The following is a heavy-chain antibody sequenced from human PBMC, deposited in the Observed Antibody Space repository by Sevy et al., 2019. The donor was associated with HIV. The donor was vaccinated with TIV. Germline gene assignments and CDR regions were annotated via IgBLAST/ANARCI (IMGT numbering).Heavy chain of an antibody. V-gene: IGHV1-18*04. Sequence: ASVKVSCKASGYIFSSYRINWVRQAPGQGLEWLGWISVYNGKTNYAQNLQDRVTITTDTGTNTVYMEVRSLSSEDTAVYFCVRGVWGNDDFFENWGQGTMVTVSS. J-gene: IGHJ3*02. D-gene: IGHD3-16*01. CDR1: GYIFSSYR. CDR3: VRGVWGNDDFFEN. CDR2: ISVYNGKT.